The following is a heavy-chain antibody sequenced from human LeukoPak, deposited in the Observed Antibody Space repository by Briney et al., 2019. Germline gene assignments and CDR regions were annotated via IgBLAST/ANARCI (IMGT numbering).Heavy chain of an antibody. V-gene: IGHV4-4*02. CDR1: GGSISSSNW. CDR3: ARSTYYDYVWGSYRYPRPYYFDY. Sequence: PSETLSLTCAVSGGSISSSNWWSWVRQPPGKGLEWIGEIYHSGSTNYNPSLKSRVTISVDKSKNQFSLKLSSVTAADTAVYYCARSTYYDYVWGSYRYPRPYYFDYWGQGTLVTVSS. J-gene: IGHJ4*02. CDR2: IYHSGST. D-gene: IGHD3-16*02.